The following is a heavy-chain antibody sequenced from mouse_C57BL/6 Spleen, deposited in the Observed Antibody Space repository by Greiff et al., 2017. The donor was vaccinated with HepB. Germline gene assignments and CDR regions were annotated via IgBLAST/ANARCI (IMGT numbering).Heavy chain of an antibody. CDR1: GFTFSDYG. Sequence: VESGGGLGKPGGSRKLSCAASGFTFSDYGMHWVRQAPEKGMEWVAYISSGSSTIYYADTVKGRFTISRDNAKNTLFLQMTSLRSEDTAMYYCARISWGIYYYGSPFAYWGQGTLVTVSA. CDR2: ISSGSSTI. V-gene: IGHV5-17*01. CDR3: ARISWGIYYYGSPFAY. J-gene: IGHJ3*01. D-gene: IGHD1-1*01.